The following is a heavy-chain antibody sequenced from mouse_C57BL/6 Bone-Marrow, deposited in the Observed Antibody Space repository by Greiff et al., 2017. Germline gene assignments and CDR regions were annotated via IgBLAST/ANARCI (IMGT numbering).Heavy chain of an antibody. V-gene: IGHV1-55*01. CDR3: ARAGYDYRWFAY. J-gene: IGHJ3*01. CDR2: IYPGSGST. CDR1: GYTFTSYW. Sequence: QVHVKQPGAELVKPGASVKMSCKASGYTFTSYWITWVKQRPGQGLEWIGDIYPGSGSTNYNEKFKSKATLTVDTSSSTAYMQLSSRTSEDSAVYYCARAGYDYRWFAYWGQGTLVTVSA. D-gene: IGHD2-4*01.